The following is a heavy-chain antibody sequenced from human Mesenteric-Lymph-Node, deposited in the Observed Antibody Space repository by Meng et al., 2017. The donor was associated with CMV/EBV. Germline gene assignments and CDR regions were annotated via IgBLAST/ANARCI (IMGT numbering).Heavy chain of an antibody. CDR1: CA. CDR3: ARVPLYCSSTSCYQPAEYFQH. V-gene: IGHV1-69*01. CDR2: IIPIFGTA. J-gene: IGHJ1*01. Sequence: CAISWVRQAPGQGLEWMGGIIPIFGTANYAQKFQGRVTITADESTSTAYMELSSLRSEDTAVYYCARVPLYCSSTSCYQPAEYFQHWGQGTLVTVSS. D-gene: IGHD2-2*01.